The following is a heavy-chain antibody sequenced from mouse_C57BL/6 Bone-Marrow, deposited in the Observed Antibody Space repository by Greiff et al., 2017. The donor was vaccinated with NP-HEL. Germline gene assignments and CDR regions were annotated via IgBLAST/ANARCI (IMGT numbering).Heavy chain of an antibody. V-gene: IGHV1-22*01. Sequence: EVQLQESGPELVKPGVSVKMSCKASGYTFTDYNMHWVKQSHGKSLEWIGYINPNNGGTSYNQKFKGKATLTVNKSSSTAYMELRSLTSEDSAVYYCARYLYYGYDDGGDYWGQGTTLTVSS. J-gene: IGHJ2*01. CDR2: INPNNGGT. CDR3: ARYLYYGYDDGGDY. CDR1: GYTFTDYN. D-gene: IGHD2-2*01.